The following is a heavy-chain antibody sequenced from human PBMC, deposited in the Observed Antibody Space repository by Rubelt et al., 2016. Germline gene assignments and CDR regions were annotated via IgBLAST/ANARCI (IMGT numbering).Heavy chain of an antibody. V-gene: IGHV3-30*04. CDR1: GFTFSSYA. D-gene: IGHD6-19*01. Sequence: QLQLVESGGGVVQPGRSLRLSCAASGFTFSSYAMHWVRQAPGKGLEWVAVISYDGTNKYYADSVKGRFTISRDNSTNTLYLQMNSLRAEDTAVYYCASSSGWYFDYWGQGTLVTVSS. CDR2: ISYDGTNK. J-gene: IGHJ4*02. CDR3: ASSSGWYFDY.